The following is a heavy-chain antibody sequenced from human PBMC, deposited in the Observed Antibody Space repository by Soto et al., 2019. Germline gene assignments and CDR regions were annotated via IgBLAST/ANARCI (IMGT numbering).Heavy chain of an antibody. J-gene: IGHJ4*02. CDR1: GYTLTGYY. CDR3: ARDLAKGGGSAGFDY. Sequence: SVQVTCKASGYTLTGYYIRWVRQAPGQGLEWMGWINPNSGGTKYPQKFQGRVTMTRDTSIRTVYMSLTGLKSDDTAVYFCARDLAKGGGSAGFDYWGQGTLVTVFS. D-gene: IGHD2-15*01. CDR2: INPNSGGT. V-gene: IGHV1-2*02.